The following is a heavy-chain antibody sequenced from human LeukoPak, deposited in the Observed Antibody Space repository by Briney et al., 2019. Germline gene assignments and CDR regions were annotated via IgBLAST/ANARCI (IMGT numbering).Heavy chain of an antibody. V-gene: IGHV3-66*01. CDR3: ARDPGSDFDY. Sequence: GGSLRLSCVASGFSVITNYMNWVRQAPGKGLEWVSVIYPGGSTYYADSVKGRFTISRDNAKNSLYLQMNSLRAEDTAVYYCARDPGSDFDYWGQGTLVTVSS. CDR1: GFSVITNY. J-gene: IGHJ4*02. CDR2: IYPGGST.